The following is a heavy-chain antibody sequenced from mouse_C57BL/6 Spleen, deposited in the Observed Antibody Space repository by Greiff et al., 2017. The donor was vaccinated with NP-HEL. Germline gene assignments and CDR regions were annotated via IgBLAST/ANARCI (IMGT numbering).Heavy chain of an antibody. D-gene: IGHD2-1*01. Sequence: EVQLQESGPGLVKPSRSLSLTCSVTGYSITSGYYWNWIRQFPGNKLEWMGYISYDGSNNYNPSLKNRISITRDTSKNQFFLKLNSVTTEDTATYYCASTYGNFFDYWGQGTTLTVSS. CDR2: ISYDGSN. CDR3: ASTYGNFFDY. J-gene: IGHJ2*01. V-gene: IGHV3-6*01. CDR1: GYSITSGYY.